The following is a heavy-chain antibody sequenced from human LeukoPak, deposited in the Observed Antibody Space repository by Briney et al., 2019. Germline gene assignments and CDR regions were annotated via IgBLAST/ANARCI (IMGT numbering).Heavy chain of an antibody. D-gene: IGHD3-10*01. J-gene: IGHJ6*03. CDR1: GFTFTSSA. CDR3: AAARAYGSGYYYMDV. V-gene: IGHV1-58*02. Sequence: SVKVSCKASGFTFTSSAMQWVRQARGQRLEWIGWIVVGSGNTNYAQKFQERVTITRDMSTSTAYVELSSLRSEDTAVYYCAAARAYGSGYYYMDVWGKGTTVTISS. CDR2: IVVGSGNT.